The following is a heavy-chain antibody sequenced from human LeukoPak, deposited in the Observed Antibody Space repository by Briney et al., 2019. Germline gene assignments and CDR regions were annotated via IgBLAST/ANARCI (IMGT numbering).Heavy chain of an antibody. CDR2: INHSGST. V-gene: IGHV4-34*01. D-gene: IGHD2-2*01. Sequence: PSETLSLTCAVYGGSFSGYYWSWIRQPPGKGLEWIGEINHSGSTNYNPSLKSRVTISVDTSKNQFSLKLSSVTAADTAVHYCARAIIVVVPAAKVVGWFDPWGQGTLVTVSS. J-gene: IGHJ5*02. CDR1: GGSFSGYY. CDR3: ARAIIVVVPAAKVVGWFDP.